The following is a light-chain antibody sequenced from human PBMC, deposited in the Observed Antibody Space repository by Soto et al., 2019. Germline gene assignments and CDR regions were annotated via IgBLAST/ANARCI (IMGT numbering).Light chain of an antibody. CDR1: SSDIGTYDY. Sequence: QSALTQPASVSGSPGQSITISCTGTSSDIGTYDYVSWYQQHPAKAPKLMIYEVSNRPSGISNRFSGSKSGNTASLTISGLQAEDDADDYCSSYTSSSAYGIFGGGTKLTVL. CDR3: SSYTSSSAYGI. V-gene: IGLV2-14*01. J-gene: IGLJ2*01. CDR2: EVS.